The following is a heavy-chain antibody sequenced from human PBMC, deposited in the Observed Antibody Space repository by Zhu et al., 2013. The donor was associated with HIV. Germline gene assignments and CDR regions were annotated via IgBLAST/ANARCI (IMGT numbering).Heavy chain of an antibody. Sequence: QVQLVQSGAEVKTPGSSVRVSCKASGGTFKNYAINWVRQAPGQGLEWVGRYIPIFGRTNHAQKFRDRVTITVDESTGTSYMDLSSLTSEDTAAYYCVTARPAVAGTIPLYWGPGTLVTVAS. D-gene: IGHD6-19*01. V-gene: IGHV1-69*18. CDR3: VTARPAVAGTIPLY. J-gene: IGHJ4*02. CDR1: GGTFKNYA. CDR2: YIPIFGRT.